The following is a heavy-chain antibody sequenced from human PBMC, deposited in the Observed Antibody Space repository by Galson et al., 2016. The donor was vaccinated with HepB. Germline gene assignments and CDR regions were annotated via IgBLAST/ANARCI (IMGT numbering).Heavy chain of an antibody. CDR1: GGSVSSDGYY. J-gene: IGHJ4*02. V-gene: IGHV4-61*08. Sequence: SETLSLTCTVSGGSVSSDGYYWSWIRQPPGKGLEWIGYIYYTGTTNYNPSRKSRVTISVDTSKNQFSLQLRSVTAADTAVYYCARDRGSAAGFDYWGQGTLVTVSS. D-gene: IGHD6-13*01. CDR3: ARDRGSAAGFDY. CDR2: IYYTGTT.